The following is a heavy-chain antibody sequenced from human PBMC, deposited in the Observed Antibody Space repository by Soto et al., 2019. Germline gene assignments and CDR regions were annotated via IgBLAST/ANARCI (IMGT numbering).Heavy chain of an antibody. D-gene: IGHD5-12*01. V-gene: IGHV2-5*02. CDR2: IYWDDAE. Sequence: QITLKESGPTLVKPTQTLTLTCTFSGFSLSTSGVGVGWIRQPPGKALEWLALIYWDDAERYSPSLKNRLTITKDSSKNQVVLTMNNMEPVDTATFYCARRPARRGYDGYDFDYWGQGTLVTVSS. CDR3: ARRPARRGYDGYDFDY. CDR1: GFSLSTSGVG. J-gene: IGHJ4*02.